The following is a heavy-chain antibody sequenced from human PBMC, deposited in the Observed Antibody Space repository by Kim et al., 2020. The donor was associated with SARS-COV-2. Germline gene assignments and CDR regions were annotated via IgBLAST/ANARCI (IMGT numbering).Heavy chain of an antibody. J-gene: IGHJ3*01. V-gene: IGHV1-45*02. D-gene: IGHD6-19*01. CDR3: VRSSLDSDNQWAFHV. CDR1: GWTFTFKF. CDR2: IIPYNGNT. Sequence: SVKVSCKASGWTFTFKFLHWVRQAPGQAPEWLGWIIPYNGNTHYNRKFHGRITIIREVSLTGFHMDLTGLNSDDSATYYCVRSSLDSDNQWAFHVWGPGARVTVSS.